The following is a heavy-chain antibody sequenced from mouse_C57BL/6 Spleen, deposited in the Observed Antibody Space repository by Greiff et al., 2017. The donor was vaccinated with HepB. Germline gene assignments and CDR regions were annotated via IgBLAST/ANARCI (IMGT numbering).Heavy chain of an antibody. CDR1: GYTFTSYW. Sequence: QVQLQQPGAELVKPGASVKMSCKASGYTFTSYWITWVKQRPGQGLEWIGDIYPGSGSTNYNEKFKSKATLTVDTSSSTAYMQLSSLTSEDSAVYYCARRGERWDYFDYWGQGTTLTVSS. V-gene: IGHV1-55*01. CDR2: IYPGSGST. CDR3: ARRGERWDYFDY. J-gene: IGHJ2*01. D-gene: IGHD4-1*01.